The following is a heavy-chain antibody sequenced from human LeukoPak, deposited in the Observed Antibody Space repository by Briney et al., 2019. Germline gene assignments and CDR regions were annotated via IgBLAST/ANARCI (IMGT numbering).Heavy chain of an antibody. D-gene: IGHD6-19*01. CDR3: AKSVYRSGWSDY. J-gene: IGHJ4*02. Sequence: GGSLRLSCAASRFTFSSYAMSWVRQAPGKGLEWVSAISGSGGSTYYADSVKGRFTISRDNSKNTLYLQMNSLRAEDTAVYYCAKSVYRSGWSDYWGQGTLVTVSS. CDR2: ISGSGGST. CDR1: RFTFSSYA. V-gene: IGHV3-23*01.